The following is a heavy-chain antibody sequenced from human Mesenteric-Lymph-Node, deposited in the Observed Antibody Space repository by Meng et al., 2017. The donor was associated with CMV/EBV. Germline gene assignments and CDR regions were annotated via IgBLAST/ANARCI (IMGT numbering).Heavy chain of an antibody. CDR3: ARDRSIVGAIYYFDY. CDR2: ITSSGNTI. Sequence: GGSLRLSCAASGFTFIIYEMNWVRQAPGKGLEWVSYITSSGNTIYYADSVKGRFTISRDNAKNSLYLQMNSLRAEDTAVYYCARDRSIVGAIYYFDYWGQGTLVTVSS. J-gene: IGHJ4*02. V-gene: IGHV3-48*03. CDR1: GFTFIIYE. D-gene: IGHD1-26*01.